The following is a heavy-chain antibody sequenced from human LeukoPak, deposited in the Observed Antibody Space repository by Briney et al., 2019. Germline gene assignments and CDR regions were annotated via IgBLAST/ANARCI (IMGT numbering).Heavy chain of an antibody. CDR1: GGSITSYY. CDR2: IYYSGTT. D-gene: IGHD1-1*01. CDR3: ARVGDWNDLVY. J-gene: IGHJ4*02. Sequence: PSETLSLTCTVSGGSITSYYWSWIRQPPGKGLEWIGYIYYSGTTNYNPSLKSRVTISVDTSKNQFSLKVNSVTAADTAVYYCARVGDWNDLVYWGQGTLVTVSS. V-gene: IGHV4-59*01.